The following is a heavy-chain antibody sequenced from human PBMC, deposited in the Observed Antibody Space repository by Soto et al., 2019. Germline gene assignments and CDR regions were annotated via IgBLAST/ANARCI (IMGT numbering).Heavy chain of an antibody. CDR1: GGSISSGDYY. CDR3: AIQGYCSGRSCYWAGVDY. D-gene: IGHD2-15*01. CDR2: IYYSGST. V-gene: IGHV4-30-4*01. J-gene: IGHJ4*02. Sequence: SETLSLTCTVSGGSISSGDYYWSWIRQPPGKGLEWIGHIYYSGSTYYNPSLKSRVTISVDTSKNQFSLKLSSVTAADTAVYYCAIQGYCSGRSCYWAGVDYCGQGPLVTVSS.